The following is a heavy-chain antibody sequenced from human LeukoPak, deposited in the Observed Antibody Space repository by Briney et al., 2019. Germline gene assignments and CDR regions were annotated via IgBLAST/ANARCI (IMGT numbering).Heavy chain of an antibody. D-gene: IGHD5-24*01. V-gene: IGHV3-30*18. CDR2: ISYDGSSE. Sequence: GRSLRLSCAASGFTFSSYGMHWVRQAPGKGLEWVAVISYDGSSEYYADSVQGRFTVARDNSKNTMYLQMNSLRAEDTAAYYCAKDFRDGYNHPSYYFDSWGQGTLVTVSS. CDR3: AKDFRDGYNHPSYYFDS. CDR1: GFTFSSYG. J-gene: IGHJ4*02.